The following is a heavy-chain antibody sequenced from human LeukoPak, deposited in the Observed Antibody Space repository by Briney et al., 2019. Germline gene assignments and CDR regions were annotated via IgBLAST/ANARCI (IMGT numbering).Heavy chain of an antibody. CDR3: AKVIIGSCSSTSCFDY. J-gene: IGHJ4*02. D-gene: IGHD2-2*01. CDR1: GFSFSNYG. V-gene: IGHV3-30*02. CDR2: IRYDGSNK. Sequence: HPGGSLRLSCAASGFSFSNYGMHWVRQAPGKGLEWVAFIRYDGSNKYYADSVKGRFTIPRDNSMNTLYLQMNSLRAEDTAVYYCAKVIIGSCSSTSCFDYWGQGTLVTVSS.